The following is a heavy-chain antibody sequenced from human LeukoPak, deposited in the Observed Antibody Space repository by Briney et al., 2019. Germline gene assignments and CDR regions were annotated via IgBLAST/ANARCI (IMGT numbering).Heavy chain of an antibody. CDR1: GFTFSSYS. D-gene: IGHD1-26*01. CDR3: ARAGSGRSPDWFDP. J-gene: IGHJ5*02. V-gene: IGHV3-48*03. Sequence: GGSLRLSCAASGFTFSSYSMNWVRQAPGKGLEWVSYISSSGSTIYYVDSVKDRFTISRDNAKNSLYLQMNSLRAEDTAVYYCARAGSGRSPDWFDPWGQGTLVTVSS. CDR2: ISSSGSTI.